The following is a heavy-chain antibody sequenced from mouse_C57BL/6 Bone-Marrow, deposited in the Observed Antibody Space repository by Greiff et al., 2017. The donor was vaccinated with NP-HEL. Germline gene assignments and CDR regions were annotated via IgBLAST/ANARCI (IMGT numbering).Heavy chain of an antibody. CDR3: ARRGWDWYFDY. D-gene: IGHD4-1*01. CDR1: GYTFTSYT. CDR2: INPSSGYN. V-gene: IGHV1-4*01. Sequence: VQLLQSGAELARPGASVKMSCKASGYTFTSYTMHWVKQRPGQGMEWIGYINPSSGYNKYNQKFKDKATLTADKSSSTAYMQLSSLTSEDSAVYYCARRGWDWYFDYWGQGTTLTVSS. J-gene: IGHJ2*01.